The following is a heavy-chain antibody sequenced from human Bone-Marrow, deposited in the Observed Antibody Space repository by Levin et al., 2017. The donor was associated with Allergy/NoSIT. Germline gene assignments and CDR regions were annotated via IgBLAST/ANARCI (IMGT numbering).Heavy chain of an antibody. Sequence: ESLKISCAVYGGSFSGYYWSWIRQPPGKGLEWIGEINHSGSTNYNPSLKSRVTISVDTSKNQFSLKLSSVTAADTAVYYCVVTGYSSSWLPFDYWGQGTLVTVSS. J-gene: IGHJ4*02. CDR1: GGSFSGYY. CDR2: INHSGST. CDR3: VVTGYSSSWLPFDY. D-gene: IGHD6-13*01. V-gene: IGHV4-34*01.